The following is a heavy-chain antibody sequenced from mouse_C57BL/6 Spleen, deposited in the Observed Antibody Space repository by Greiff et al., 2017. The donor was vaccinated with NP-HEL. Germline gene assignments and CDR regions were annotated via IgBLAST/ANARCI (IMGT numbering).Heavy chain of an antibody. Sequence: QVQLQQPGAELVKPGASVKLSCKASGYTFTSYWMHWVKQRPGRGLEWIGSIDPNSGGTKYNEKFKSKATLTVDKPSSTAYMQLSSLTSEDSAVYYCARWGDYDECFAYWGQGTLVTVSA. CDR1: GYTFTSYW. V-gene: IGHV1-72*01. J-gene: IGHJ3*01. CDR2: IDPNSGGT. D-gene: IGHD2-4*01. CDR3: ARWGDYDECFAY.